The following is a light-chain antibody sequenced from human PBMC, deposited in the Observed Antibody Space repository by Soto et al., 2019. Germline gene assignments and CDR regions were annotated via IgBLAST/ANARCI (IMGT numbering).Light chain of an antibody. CDR2: GAS. V-gene: IGKV3-20*01. CDR3: QHYAGSPHT. Sequence: EIVLTQSPVNLSLIPGEGATLSCRASQSVRSGSLAWYQQKPGQAPRLLIYGASSRATDIPDRFSGSGYGTDFTLTISRLEPEDFAVYYCQHYAGSPHTFGQGTKLEIK. CDR1: QSVRSGS. J-gene: IGKJ2*01.